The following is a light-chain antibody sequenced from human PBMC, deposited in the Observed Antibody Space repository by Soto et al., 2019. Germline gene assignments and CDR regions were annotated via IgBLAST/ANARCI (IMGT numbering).Light chain of an antibody. V-gene: IGKV3-11*01. Sequence: EIVLTQSPATLSLSPGERATLSCRASQSVSSYLAWYQQKPGQAPRLLIYDASNRATGIPARFSGSGSGTDFTLTISSLEPEDVAVYYCQQRSNRQGLTFGGGTKVEIK. CDR1: QSVSSY. CDR2: DAS. CDR3: QQRSNRQGLT. J-gene: IGKJ4*01.